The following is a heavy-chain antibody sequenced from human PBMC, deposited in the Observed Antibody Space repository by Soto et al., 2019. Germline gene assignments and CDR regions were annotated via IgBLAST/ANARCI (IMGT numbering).Heavy chain of an antibody. Sequence: GGSLRLSCAASGFTFSSYAMSWVRQAPGKGLEWVSAISGSGGSTYYADSVKGRFTISRDNSKNTLYLQMNSLRAEDTAVYYCAKDNPGVYDFWSGYYGNNWFDPWGQGTLVTVSS. CDR1: GFTFSSYA. D-gene: IGHD3-3*01. J-gene: IGHJ5*02. V-gene: IGHV3-23*01. CDR3: AKDNPGVYDFWSGYYGNNWFDP. CDR2: ISGSGGST.